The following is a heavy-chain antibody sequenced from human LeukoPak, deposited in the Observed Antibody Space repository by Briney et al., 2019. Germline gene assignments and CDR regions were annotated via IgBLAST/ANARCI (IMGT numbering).Heavy chain of an antibody. J-gene: IGHJ4*02. D-gene: IGHD6-19*01. V-gene: IGHV3-9*01. CDR2: ISWNSGSM. CDR3: AKRGQWLALDY. Sequence: PGRSLRLSCAASGFTLDDYAMLWVRQAPGKGLEWVSGISWNSGSMGYADSVKGRFTISRYNAKNSLYLQMNSLRAEDTALYYCAKRGQWLALDYWGQGTLVTVSS. CDR1: GFTLDDYA.